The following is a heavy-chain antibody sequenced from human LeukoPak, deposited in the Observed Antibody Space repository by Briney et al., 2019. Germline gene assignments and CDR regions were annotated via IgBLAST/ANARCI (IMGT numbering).Heavy chain of an antibody. D-gene: IGHD3-3*01. J-gene: IGHJ4*02. CDR3: ARVDDFWSGYYSY. Sequence: TSETLSLTCTVSGGSISSYYWSWIRQPAGKGLEWIGHIHASGSTNYNPSLKSRVTMSVDTSKNQFSLKLSSVTAADTAVYYCARVDDFWSGYYSYWGQGTLVTVSS. V-gene: IGHV4-4*07. CDR2: IHASGST. CDR1: GGSISSYY.